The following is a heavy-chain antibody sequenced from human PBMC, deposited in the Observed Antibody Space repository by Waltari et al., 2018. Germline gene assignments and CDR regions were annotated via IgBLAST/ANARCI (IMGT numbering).Heavy chain of an antibody. CDR2: IYSGGST. V-gene: IGHV3-53*01. CDR1: GFTVSSNY. CDR3: AREWVPGYYYGMDV. Sequence: EVQLVESGGGFIQPGGSLRLSCSASGFTVSSNYMSWVRQAPGKGLEWVSVIYSGGSTYYAESVKGRLTISRDNSKNTLYLQMNSLRAEDTAVYYCAREWVPGYYYGMDVWGQGTTVTVSS. J-gene: IGHJ6*02.